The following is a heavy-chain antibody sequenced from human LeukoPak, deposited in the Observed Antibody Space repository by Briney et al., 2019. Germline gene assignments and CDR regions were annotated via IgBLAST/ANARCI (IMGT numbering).Heavy chain of an antibody. J-gene: IGHJ4*02. CDR1: VYTFTSYG. V-gene: IGHV1-18*01. CDR2: ISAYNGNT. D-gene: IGHD5-24*01. CDR3: ARRRDGYNLEDYFDY. Sequence: ASVTVSCKASVYTFTSYGISWVRQAPGQGLEGMGWISAYNGNTNYAQKLQGRVTMTTDTSTSTAYMELRSLRSDDTAVYYCARRRDGYNLEDYFDYWGQGTLVTVSS.